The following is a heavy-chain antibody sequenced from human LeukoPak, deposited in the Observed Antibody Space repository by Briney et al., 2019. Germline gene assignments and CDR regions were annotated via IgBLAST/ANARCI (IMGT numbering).Heavy chain of an antibody. CDR2: ISGSGGST. CDR3: AKASTIVPPLYYFDY. D-gene: IGHD3-22*01. V-gene: IGHV3-23*01. Sequence: QSGGSLRLSCAASGFTFSSYAMSWVRQAPGKGLEWVSAISGSGGSTYYADSVKGRFTISRDNSKNTLSLQMNSLRAEDTAVYYCAKASTIVPPLYYFDYWGQGTLVTVAS. CDR1: GFTFSSYA. J-gene: IGHJ4*02.